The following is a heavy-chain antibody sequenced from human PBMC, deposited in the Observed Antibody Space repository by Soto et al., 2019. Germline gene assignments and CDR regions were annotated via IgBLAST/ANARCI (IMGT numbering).Heavy chain of an antibody. CDR3: ARWGTTGGLDV. J-gene: IGHJ1*01. Sequence: QVQLVESGGGVVQPGTSLRVSCVGSGFTFRSYVIHWVRQAPGKGLEWVALTSYDGSDKYYDDSVRGRFTISRDNSRNKVDMQMDSLRLEDTALYYCARWGTTGGLDVWGKGTLVSV. CDR2: TSYDGSDK. V-gene: IGHV3-30*19. CDR1: GFTFRSYV. D-gene: IGHD3-16*01.